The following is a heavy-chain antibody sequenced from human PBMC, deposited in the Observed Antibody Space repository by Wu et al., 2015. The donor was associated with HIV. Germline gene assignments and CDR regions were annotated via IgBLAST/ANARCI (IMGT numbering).Heavy chain of an antibody. CDR2: MNPNSGGT. CDR1: GGTFSSYA. D-gene: IGHD2-15*01. Sequence: QVQLVQSGAEVKKPGSSVKVSCKASGGTFSSYAISWVRQAPGQRPEWMGWMNPNSGGTTFAPKFQGRITMTRDTSTSTAYLEVRGLRADDTAVYYCARDYCSGGFCHYFFDSWGQGTLVTVSS. J-gene: IGHJ4*02. V-gene: IGHV1-2*02. CDR3: ARDYCSGGFCHYFFDS.